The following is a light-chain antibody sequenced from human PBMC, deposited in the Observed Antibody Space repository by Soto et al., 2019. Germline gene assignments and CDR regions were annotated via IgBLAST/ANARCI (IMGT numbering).Light chain of an antibody. Sequence: QSVLTQPASVSGSPGQSIAISCTGTSSDVGGHNYVSWYQQRPGKAPELIIYDVTNRPSGVSNRFSGSKSGNTASLTISGLQAEDEADYYCCSYTVTTTRDGRVFGGGTKLPVL. J-gene: IGLJ3*02. CDR2: DVT. V-gene: IGLV2-14*01. CDR1: SSDVGGHNY. CDR3: CSYTVTTTRDGRV.